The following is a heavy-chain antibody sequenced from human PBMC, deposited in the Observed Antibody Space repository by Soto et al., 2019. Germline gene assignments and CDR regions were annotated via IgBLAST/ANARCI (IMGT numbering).Heavy chain of an antibody. CDR2: ISRSGSTI. V-gene: IGHV3-11*01. CDR1: GFTFSDYY. D-gene: IGHD5-12*01. Sequence: QVQLVESGGGLVKPGGSLRLSCAASGFTFSDYYMSWIRQAPGKGLEWDSYISRSGSTIYYADSVKGRFAISRDNAKNSLYPQMKSVRAEDTAVYYCAGDREYSGYDGGFWYFDLWGRGTLVTVSS. CDR3: AGDREYSGYDGGFWYFDL. J-gene: IGHJ2*01.